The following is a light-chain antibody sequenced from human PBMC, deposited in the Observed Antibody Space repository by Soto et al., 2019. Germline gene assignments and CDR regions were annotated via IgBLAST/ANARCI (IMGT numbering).Light chain of an antibody. CDR2: KAS. V-gene: IGKV1-5*03. CDR3: QQYNSYSWT. CDR1: QSINTW. J-gene: IGKJ1*01. Sequence: DIQMTQYPSTLSASVGDRVTITCRASQSINTWLAWYQQKPGKAPKLLIYKASSLESGVPSRFSGSGSGTQFTLTISSLQPDDFATYYCQQYNSYSWTFGQGTKVDIK.